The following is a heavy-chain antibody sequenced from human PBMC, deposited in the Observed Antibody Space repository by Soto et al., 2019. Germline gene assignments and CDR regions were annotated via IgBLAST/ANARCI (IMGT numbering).Heavy chain of an antibody. CDR1: GFTFSSYG. Sequence: QVQLVESGGGVVQPGRSLRLSCAASGFTFSSYGMHWVRQAPGKGLEWVAVISYDGSNKYYADSVKGRFTISRDNSKNTLYLQMNSLRAEDTAVYYCAKDQRVWGGYGRGADYWGQGTLVTVSS. J-gene: IGHJ4*02. V-gene: IGHV3-30*18. CDR3: AKDQRVWGGYGRGADY. CDR2: ISYDGSNK. D-gene: IGHD3-16*01.